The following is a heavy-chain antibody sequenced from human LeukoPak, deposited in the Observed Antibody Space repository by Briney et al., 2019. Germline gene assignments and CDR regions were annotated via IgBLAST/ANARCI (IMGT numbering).Heavy chain of an antibody. J-gene: IGHJ6*03. CDR2: IYYSGST. D-gene: IGHD4-17*01. CDR3: ARVTTDSVGYYYMDV. V-gene: IGHV4-39*07. CDR1: GGSISSSSYY. Sequence: PSETLSLTCTVSGGSISSSSYYWGWIRQPPGKGLEWIGSIYYSGSTYYNPSLKSRVTISVDTSKNQFSLKLSSVAAADTAVYYCARVTTDSVGYYYMDVWGKGTTVTVSS.